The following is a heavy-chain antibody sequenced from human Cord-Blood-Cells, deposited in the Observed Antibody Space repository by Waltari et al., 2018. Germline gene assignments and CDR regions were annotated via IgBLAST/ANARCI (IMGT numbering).Heavy chain of an antibody. CDR1: GYTLPELS. CDR2: FDPEDGET. J-gene: IGHJ4*02. CDR3: ATSHVLRFLEWLLFDY. Sequence: QVQLVQSGAEVKKPGASVKVSCKVSGYTLPELSMHWVRQAPGKGLEWMGGFDPEDGETIYAQKFQGRVTMTEDTSTDTAYMELSSLRSEDTAVYYCATSHVLRFLEWLLFDYWGQGTLVTVSS. D-gene: IGHD3-3*01. V-gene: IGHV1-24*01.